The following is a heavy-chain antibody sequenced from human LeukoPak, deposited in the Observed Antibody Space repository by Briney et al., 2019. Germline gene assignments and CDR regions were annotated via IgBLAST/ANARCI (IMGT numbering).Heavy chain of an antibody. Sequence: GGSLRLSCAAAGFTFSSYAMHWVRQAPGKGLEWVAVISYDGSNKYYADSVKGRFTISRDNSKNTLYLQMNSLRAEDTAVYYCARENTVTTEFCFDYWGQGTLVTVSS. CDR2: ISYDGSNK. CDR3: ARENTVTTEFCFDY. D-gene: IGHD4-17*01. V-gene: IGHV3-30-3*01. J-gene: IGHJ4*02. CDR1: GFTFSSYA.